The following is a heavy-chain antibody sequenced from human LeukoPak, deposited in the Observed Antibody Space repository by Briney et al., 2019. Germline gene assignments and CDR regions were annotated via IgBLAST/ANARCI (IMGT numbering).Heavy chain of an antibody. CDR3: ARISFYGSGRGFDY. D-gene: IGHD3-10*01. Sequence: SGPTLVNPTQTLTLTCTISGFSLSTSGMCVSWIRQPPGKALEWLARIDWDDDKYYSTSLKTRLTISKDTSKNQVVLTMTNMDPVDTATYYCARISFYGSGRGFDYWGQGTLVTASS. J-gene: IGHJ4*02. CDR1: GFSLSTSGMC. CDR2: IDWDDDK. V-gene: IGHV2-70*11.